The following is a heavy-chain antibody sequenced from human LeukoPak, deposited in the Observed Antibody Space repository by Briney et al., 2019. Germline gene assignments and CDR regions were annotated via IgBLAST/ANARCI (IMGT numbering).Heavy chain of an antibody. CDR2: IYSGGST. Sequence: GGSLRLSCAASGFTVSSNYMSWVRQAPGKGLEWVSVIYSGGSTYYADSVKGRFTISRDNSKNTLYLQMNSLRAEDTAVYYCARAGYRAYYFDYWGQGTLVTVSS. J-gene: IGHJ4*02. CDR1: GFTVSSNY. D-gene: IGHD5-24*01. CDR3: ARAGYRAYYFDY. V-gene: IGHV3-53*05.